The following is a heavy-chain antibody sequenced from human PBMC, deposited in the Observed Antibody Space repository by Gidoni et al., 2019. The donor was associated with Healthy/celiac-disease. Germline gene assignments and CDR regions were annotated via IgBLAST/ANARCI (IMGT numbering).Heavy chain of an antibody. Sequence: QVQLVQSGAEVKKPGSSVKVSCKASGRTFSRYALSWVRQAPGQGCEWMGGIIPIFGTANYAQKFQGRVTINADESTSTAYMELSSLRSKDTAVYDCARLNPSDYDDSSGYYFDYWGQGTLVTVSS. J-gene: IGHJ4*02. CDR3: ARLNPSDYDDSSGYYFDY. CDR1: GRTFSRYA. D-gene: IGHD3-22*01. V-gene: IGHV1-69*01. CDR2: IIPIFGTA.